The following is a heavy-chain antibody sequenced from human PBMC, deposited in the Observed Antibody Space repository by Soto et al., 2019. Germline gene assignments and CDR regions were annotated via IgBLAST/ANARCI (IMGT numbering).Heavy chain of an antibody. Sequence: GGSLRFSCAASGFTFSSYAMSWVRQAPGKGLEWVSAISGSGGSTYYADSVKGRFTISRDNSKNTLYLQMNSLRAEDTAVYSCATASRYFDWSPRDYWGQGTLVTVSS. CDR1: GFTFSSYA. D-gene: IGHD3-9*01. J-gene: IGHJ4*02. CDR2: ISGSGGST. V-gene: IGHV3-23*01. CDR3: ATASRYFDWSPRDY.